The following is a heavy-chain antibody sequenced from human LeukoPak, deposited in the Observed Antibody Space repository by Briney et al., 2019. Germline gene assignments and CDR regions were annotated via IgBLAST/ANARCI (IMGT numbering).Heavy chain of an antibody. CDR2: IYYTGST. J-gene: IGHJ4*02. CDR1: GGSISSYY. CDR3: TRTRGGIQDY. Sequence: ASETLSLTCTVSGGSISSYYWSWIRQPPGKGLEWIGSIYYTGSTNYSPSLKSRVTISVDTSKNQFSLRLSSVTAADTAVYYCTRTRGGIQDYWGQGTLVTVSS. V-gene: IGHV4-59*12. D-gene: IGHD5-18*01.